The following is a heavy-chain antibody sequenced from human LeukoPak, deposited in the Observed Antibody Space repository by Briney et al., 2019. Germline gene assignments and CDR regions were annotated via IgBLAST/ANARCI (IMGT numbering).Heavy chain of an antibody. CDR2: INPNSGGT. V-gene: IGHV1-2*02. J-gene: IGHJ4*02. D-gene: IGHD3-10*01. CDR3: ARVIVRGDTFDY. Sequence: ASVTVSCKASGYTFTGYYMHWVRQAPGQGLEWMGWINPNSGGTNYAQKIQSRVTMTRDTSISTAYMELSRLRSDDTAVYYCARVIVRGDTFDYWGQGTLVTVSS. CDR1: GYTFTGYY.